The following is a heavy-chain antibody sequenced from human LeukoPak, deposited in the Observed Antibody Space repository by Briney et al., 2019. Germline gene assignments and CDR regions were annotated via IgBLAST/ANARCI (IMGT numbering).Heavy chain of an antibody. CDR2: IYHSGST. D-gene: IGHD5-18*01. Sequence: PSETLSLTCAVSGGXISSGGYSWSWLRQPPGKGLEWIGYIYHSGSTYYNPSLKSRVTISVDRSKNQFSLKLSSVTAADTAVYYCARGYSYGYLDYWGQGTLVTVSS. V-gene: IGHV4-30-2*01. J-gene: IGHJ4*02. CDR1: GGXISSGGYS. CDR3: ARGYSYGYLDY.